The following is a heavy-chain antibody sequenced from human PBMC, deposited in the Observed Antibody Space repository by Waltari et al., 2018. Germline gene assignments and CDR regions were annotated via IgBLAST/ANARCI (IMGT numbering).Heavy chain of an antibody. D-gene: IGHD6-19*01. Sequence: QVQLVQSGAEVKKPGASVKVSCKASESPFTGYYFPWVRQAPGQGLEWMGWINPNSGGTNYAQKFQGRDTMTRDTSISTAYMELSRLRSDDTAVYYCARVRIAVAGSDAFDIWGQGTMVTVSS. CDR3: ARVRIAVAGSDAFDI. V-gene: IGHV1-2*02. CDR2: INPNSGGT. J-gene: IGHJ3*02. CDR1: ESPFTGYY.